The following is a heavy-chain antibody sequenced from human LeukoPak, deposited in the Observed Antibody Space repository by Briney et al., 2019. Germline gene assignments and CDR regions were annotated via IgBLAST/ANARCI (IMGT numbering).Heavy chain of an antibody. J-gene: IGHJ4*02. CDR1: GFSFSNHS. Sequence: GGSLRLSCAASGFSFSNHSMNWVRQAPGKGLEWVSYISGSSNIIYHANSVKGRFNISRDNAKNSLFLQMSGLRADDTAVYYCARDTNGDSDYWGQGTLVTVSS. V-gene: IGHV3-48*01. CDR3: ARDTNGDSDY. D-gene: IGHD4-17*01. CDR2: ISGSSNII.